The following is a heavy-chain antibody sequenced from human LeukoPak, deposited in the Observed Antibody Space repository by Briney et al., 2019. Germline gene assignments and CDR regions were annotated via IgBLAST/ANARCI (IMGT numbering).Heavy chain of an antibody. J-gene: IGHJ6*02. CDR2: ISSSGSTI. Sequence: GGSLRLSCAASGFTFSDYYMSWIRQAPGKGLEWVSYISSSGSTIYYADSVKGRFTISRDNDKNSLYLQMNSLRAEDTAVYYCASRGRIVVVTGYYCGMDVWGQGNTVTVSS. CDR3: ASRGRIVVVTGYYCGMDV. CDR1: GFTFSDYY. D-gene: IGHD3-22*01. V-gene: IGHV3-11*01.